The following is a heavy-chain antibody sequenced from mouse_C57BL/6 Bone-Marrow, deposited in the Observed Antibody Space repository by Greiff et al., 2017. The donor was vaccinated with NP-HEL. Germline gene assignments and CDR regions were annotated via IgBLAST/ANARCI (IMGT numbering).Heavy chain of an antibody. CDR1: GFTFSDYY. V-gene: IGHV5-16*01. Sequence: EVKLVESEGGLVQPGRSMKLSCTASGFTFSDYYMAWVRQVPEKRLEWVGIINYDGSSTYYLESLKSRFIISRDNAKNILYLQMSSLKSEDTATYYCARVITTVVAFYWDFDVWGTGTTVTVSS. D-gene: IGHD1-1*01. CDR3: ARVITTVVAFYWDFDV. J-gene: IGHJ1*03. CDR2: INYDGSST.